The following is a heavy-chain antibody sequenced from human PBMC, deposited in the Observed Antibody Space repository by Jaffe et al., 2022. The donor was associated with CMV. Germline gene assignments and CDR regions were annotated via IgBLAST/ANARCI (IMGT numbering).Heavy chain of an antibody. J-gene: IGHJ4*02. CDR2: VNTNENKR. CDR3: TRDLSAIEGRHDFDS. Sequence: EVQLVESGGGLVQPGGSLRLSCAASGFIFSNYWMQWVRQTPGKGLVWVSGVNTNENKRLYADSVKGRFTISRDNAKNTLYLQMDSLRAEDTAVYYCTRDLSAIEGRHDFDSWGQGTLVTVSS. CDR1: GFIFSNYW. D-gene: IGHD6-6*01. V-gene: IGHV3-74*01.